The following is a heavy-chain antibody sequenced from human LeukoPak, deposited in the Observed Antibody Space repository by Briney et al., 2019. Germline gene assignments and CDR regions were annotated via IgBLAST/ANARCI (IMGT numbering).Heavy chain of an antibody. CDR2: IYYSGST. Sequence: SETLSLTCTVSGGSISSYFWSWIRQPPGKGLEWIGYIYYSGSTNYNPSLKSRVTISVDTSKNQFSLKLSSVTAADTAVYYCARQEENFDYWGQGTLATVSS. CDR3: ARQEENFDY. V-gene: IGHV4-59*08. J-gene: IGHJ4*02. CDR1: GGSISSYF.